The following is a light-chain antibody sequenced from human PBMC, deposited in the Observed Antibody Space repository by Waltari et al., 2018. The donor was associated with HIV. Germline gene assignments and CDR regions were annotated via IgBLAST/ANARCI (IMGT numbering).Light chain of an antibody. V-gene: IGLV2-11*01. CDR3: CSYGGSWSFV. J-gene: IGLJ2*01. CDR1: NSDVGSYGY. CDR2: DVN. Sequence: HSALTQPRSVSGSPGQSVTISCAGSNSDVGSYGYVSWYHQKSGEAPQLIIYDVNKRPSGCPPRSSCAKSGDTASLTISGLQAEDEGDFYCCSYGGSWSFVFGGGTRVTVL.